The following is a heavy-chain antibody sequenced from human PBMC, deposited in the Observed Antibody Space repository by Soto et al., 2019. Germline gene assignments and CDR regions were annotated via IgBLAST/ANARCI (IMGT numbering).Heavy chain of an antibody. CDR2: IWYDGSNK. D-gene: IGHD3-22*01. CDR1: GFTFSSYG. J-gene: IGHJ3*02. V-gene: IGHV3-33*01. CDR3: ARKPYDSSGYGAFDI. Sequence: QVQLVESGGGVVQPGRSLRLSCAASGFTFSSYGMHWVRQAPGKGLEWVAVIWYDGSNKYYADSVKGRFTISRDNFKNTLYLQMNSLRAGDTVVYYCARKPYDSSGYGAFDIWGQGTMVTVSS.